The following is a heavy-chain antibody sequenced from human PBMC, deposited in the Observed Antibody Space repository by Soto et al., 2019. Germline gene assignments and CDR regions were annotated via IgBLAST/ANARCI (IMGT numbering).Heavy chain of an antibody. CDR1: GGTFSSYT. J-gene: IGHJ3*02. D-gene: IGHD6-19*01. Sequence: GASVKVSCKAYGGTFSSYTISSVRQAPGQGLEWMGRIIPILGIANYAQKFQGRVTITADKSTGTAYMELSSLRSEDTAVYYCARDPAIAVAGTHAFDIWGQGTMVTVSS. CDR2: IIPILGIA. V-gene: IGHV1-69*04. CDR3: ARDPAIAVAGTHAFDI.